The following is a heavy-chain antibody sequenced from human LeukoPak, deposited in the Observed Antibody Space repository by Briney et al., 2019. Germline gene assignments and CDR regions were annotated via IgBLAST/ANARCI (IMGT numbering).Heavy chain of an antibody. V-gene: IGHV3-11*03. J-gene: IGHJ4*02. Sequence: GGTLRLSCAASGFSFSDYYVTWIRHPPGKELEWVSYISSSSSYTNHADSVKDRFPISRYNAKNPPYLQMNSLRAEDTALYYCARYWRGYCSSAPCYAAGLSFDYWGQGTLVSVSS. CDR2: ISSSSSYT. CDR3: ARYWRGYCSSAPCYAAGLSFDY. D-gene: IGHD2-2*01. CDR1: GFSFSDYY.